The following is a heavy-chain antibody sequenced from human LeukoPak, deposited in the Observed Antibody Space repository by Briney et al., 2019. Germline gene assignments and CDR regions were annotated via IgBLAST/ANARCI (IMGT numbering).Heavy chain of an antibody. CDR3: ARSTVTTTFDY. CDR1: GFTFSSYS. Sequence: GGSLRLSCAASGFTFSSYSMNWVRQAPGKGLEWVSYISSSSSTIYYADSVKGRFTISRGNAKNSLYLQMNSLRAEDTAVYYCARSTVTTTFDYWGQGTLVTVSS. V-gene: IGHV3-48*01. D-gene: IGHD4-17*01. CDR2: ISSSSSTI. J-gene: IGHJ4*02.